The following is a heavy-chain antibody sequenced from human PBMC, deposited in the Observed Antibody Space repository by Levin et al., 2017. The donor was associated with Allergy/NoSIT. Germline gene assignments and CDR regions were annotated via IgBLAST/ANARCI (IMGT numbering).Heavy chain of an antibody. D-gene: IGHD4-17*01. CDR2: MYHSGTT. J-gene: IGHJ4*02. V-gene: IGHV4-38-2*01. CDR1: GYFINTGFW. Sequence: SETLSLTCDVSGYFINTGFWWGWIRQSPEKGLEWIGSMYHSGTTYYNPSLTSRVTMSVDTSKNQFSLKLNSVTAADTALYYCARLRARYGDYIEYWGPGTRVTVSS. CDR3: ARLRARYGDYIEY.